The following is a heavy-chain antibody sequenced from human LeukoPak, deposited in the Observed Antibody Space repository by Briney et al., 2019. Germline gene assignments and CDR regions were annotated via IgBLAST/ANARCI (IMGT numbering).Heavy chain of an antibody. CDR1: GFTFSSYE. CDR2: ISSSGTTI. Sequence: GGSLRLSCAASGFTFSSYEMNWVRQAPGKGLEWVSYISSSGTTIYYADSVKGRFTISRDNAKNSLYLQMNSLRAEDTAVYYCARLRRNSDRSDFFYYYDHWGQGTLVTVSS. CDR3: ARLRRNSDRSDFFYYYDH. V-gene: IGHV3-48*03. J-gene: IGHJ4*02. D-gene: IGHD3-22*01.